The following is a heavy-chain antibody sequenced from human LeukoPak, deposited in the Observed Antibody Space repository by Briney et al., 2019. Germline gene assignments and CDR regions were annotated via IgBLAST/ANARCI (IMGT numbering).Heavy chain of an antibody. D-gene: IGHD5-18*01. Sequence: SETLSLTCAVYGGSFSGYYWSWIRQPPGKGLEWIGEINHSGSTNYNPSLKSRVTISVDTSKNQFSLKLSSVTAADTAVYYCATVDTDKYYYYGMDVWGQGTTVTVSS. CDR1: GGSFSGYY. CDR2: INHSGST. CDR3: ATVDTDKYYYYGMDV. V-gene: IGHV4-34*01. J-gene: IGHJ6*02.